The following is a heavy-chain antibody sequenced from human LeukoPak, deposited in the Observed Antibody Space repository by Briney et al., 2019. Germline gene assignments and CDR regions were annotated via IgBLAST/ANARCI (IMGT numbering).Heavy chain of an antibody. CDR2: IYHSGST. Sequence: SQTLSLTCAVSGGSISSGGYSWSWIRQPPGKGLEWIGYIYHSGSTYYNPSLKSRVTISVDRSKNQFSLKLSSVTAADTAVYYCARGGGDQLHLDYWGQGTLVTVSS. CDR1: GGSISSGGYS. V-gene: IGHV4-30-2*01. D-gene: IGHD3-10*01. J-gene: IGHJ4*02. CDR3: ARGGGDQLHLDY.